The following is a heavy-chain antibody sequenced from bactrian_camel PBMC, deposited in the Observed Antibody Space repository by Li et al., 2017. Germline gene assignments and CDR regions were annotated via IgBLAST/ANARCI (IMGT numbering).Heavy chain of an antibody. Sequence: HVQLVESGGGTVQAGGSLKISCVVSTGIASRKSVGWFRQITGEEREGVAGIYTGGGTVWYADSVKGRFTVSRDGAKGTLYLQMNSLKPEGSAMYYCAAGERGWYGPRFENYKYWGQGTQVTVS. D-gene: IGHD6*01. J-gene: IGHJ4*01. CDR1: TGIASRKS. V-gene: IGHV3S54*01. CDR3: AAGERGWYGPRFENYKY. CDR2: IYTGGGTV.